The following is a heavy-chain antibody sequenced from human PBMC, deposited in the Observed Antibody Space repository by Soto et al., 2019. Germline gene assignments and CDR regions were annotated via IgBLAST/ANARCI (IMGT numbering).Heavy chain of an antibody. CDR1: GFTFSSYG. V-gene: IGHV3-30*18. J-gene: IGHJ4*02. CDR2: ISYDGSNK. Sequence: GGSVRLSCAASGFTFSSYGMRWVRQAPGKGLEWVAVISYDGSNKYYADSVKGRFTISRDNSKNTLYLQMNSLRAEDTAVYYCAKDSKSRLREFDYWGQGTLVTVSS. D-gene: IGHD2-21*02. CDR3: AKDSKSRLREFDY.